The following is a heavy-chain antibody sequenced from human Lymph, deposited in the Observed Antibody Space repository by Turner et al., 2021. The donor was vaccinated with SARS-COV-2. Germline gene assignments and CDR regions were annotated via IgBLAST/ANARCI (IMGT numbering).Heavy chain of an antibody. CDR1: GGSISSSSNY. J-gene: IGHJ3*02. Sequence: QLQLQESGPGLVKPSETLSLTCTVSGGSISSSSNYWGWIRQPPGKGLEWIGYIYYSGSTYYNPSLKSRVTISVDTSKNQFSLKLSSVTAADTAVYYCASEGFIEVVPAPSRDAFDIWGQGTMVTISS. D-gene: IGHD2-2*01. CDR3: ASEGFIEVVPAPSRDAFDI. CDR2: IYYSGST. V-gene: IGHV4-39*01.